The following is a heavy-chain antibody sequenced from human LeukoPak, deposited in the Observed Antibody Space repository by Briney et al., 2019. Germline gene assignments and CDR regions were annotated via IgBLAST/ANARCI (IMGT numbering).Heavy chain of an antibody. D-gene: IGHD3-9*01. CDR1: GYTFTSCG. CDR2: ISAYNGNT. CDR3: AREKTLRYFDWLNYYYGMDV. V-gene: IGHV1-18*01. J-gene: IGHJ6*02. Sequence: ASVKVSCKASGYTFTSCGISWVRQAPGQGLEWMGWISAYNGNTNYAQKLQGRVTMTTDTSTSTAYMELRSLRSDDTAVYYCAREKTLRYFDWLNYYYGMDVWGQGTTVTVSS.